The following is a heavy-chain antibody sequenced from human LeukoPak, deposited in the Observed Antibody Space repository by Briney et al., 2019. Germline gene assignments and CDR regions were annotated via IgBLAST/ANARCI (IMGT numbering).Heavy chain of an antibody. CDR2: ISSSGSYI. CDR1: GFTFSSYA. CDR3: ARDRKPTYYDFSD. J-gene: IGHJ4*02. D-gene: IGHD3-3*01. V-gene: IGHV3-21*01. Sequence: GGSLRLSCVASGFTFSSYAMNWVRQAPGKGLEWVSSISSSGSYIYYADSVKGRFTISRDNAKNSLSLQMNSLRAEDTALYYCARDRKPTYYDFSDWGQGTLVTVSS.